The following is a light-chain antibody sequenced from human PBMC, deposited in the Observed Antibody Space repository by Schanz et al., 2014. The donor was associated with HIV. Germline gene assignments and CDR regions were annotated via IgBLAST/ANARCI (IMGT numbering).Light chain of an antibody. CDR2: GAS. CDR1: QTVGNN. Sequence: EIVMTQSPGTLSASPGERATLSCRASQTVGNNLAWYQQKPGQAPRLLIYGASSRATGIPDRFSGSGSGTDFTLTVSRLQPEDSAVYYCQHYGSSLFTFGQGTKLEI. J-gene: IGKJ2*01. V-gene: IGKV3-20*01. CDR3: QHYGSSLFT.